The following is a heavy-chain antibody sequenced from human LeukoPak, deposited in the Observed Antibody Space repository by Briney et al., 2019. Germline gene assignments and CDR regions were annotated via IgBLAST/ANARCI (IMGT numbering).Heavy chain of an antibody. V-gene: IGHV4-59*01. CDR1: GGSISSYY. Sequence: SETLSLTCTVPGGSISSYYWSWIRQAPGKGLEWIGYIYYSGSTDYNPSLKSRVTISVGTSKNQFSLKLNSLTAADTAVYYCARDSEHNYGFDYWGQGTLVTVSS. D-gene: IGHD5-18*01. CDR3: ARDSEHNYGFDY. CDR2: IYYSGST. J-gene: IGHJ4*02.